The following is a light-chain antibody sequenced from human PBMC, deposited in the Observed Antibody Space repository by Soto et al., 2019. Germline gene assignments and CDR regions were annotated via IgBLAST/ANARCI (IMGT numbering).Light chain of an antibody. J-gene: IGKJ4*01. Sequence: EIVVTQSPATLSVSPGEGATLSCRASQSIRNNLAWYQQKPGQAPRLLIYGASTRPTDVPGRFSGSGSGTEFPLTISSLQSEDFAVYYCQQYDNWPRSLTFGGGTKVEIK. CDR2: GAS. CDR1: QSIRNN. CDR3: QQYDNWPRSLT. V-gene: IGKV3-15*01.